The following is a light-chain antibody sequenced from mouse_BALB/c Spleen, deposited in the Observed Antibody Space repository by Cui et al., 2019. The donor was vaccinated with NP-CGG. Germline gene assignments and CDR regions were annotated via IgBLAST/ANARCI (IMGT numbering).Light chain of an antibody. CDR2: GTD. J-gene: IGLJ1*01. Sequence: QAVVTQESALTTSPGETVTLTCRSSTGAVTTTNYANWVQEKPEHLFTGLIGGTDNRAPGVPARLSGSLIGDKAALTITGAQTEDETVYFCALWYSNHWVFGGGTKLTVL. CDR1: TGAVTTTNY. CDR3: ALWYSNHWV. V-gene: IGLV1*01.